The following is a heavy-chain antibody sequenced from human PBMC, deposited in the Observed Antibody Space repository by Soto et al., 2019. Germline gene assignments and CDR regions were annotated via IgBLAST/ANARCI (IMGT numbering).Heavy chain of an antibody. CDR1: GFNFDSYS. V-gene: IGHV3-49*04. CDR3: TSQIQLWTPTDY. CDR2: IRSKAYGGTT. J-gene: IGHJ4*02. Sequence: LRLSCAAFGFNFDSYSLHWVRQAPGKGLEWVGFIRSKAYGGTTEYAASVKGRFTISRDDSKSIAYLQMNSLKTEDTAVYYCTSQIQLWTPTDYWGQGTLVTVSS. D-gene: IGHD5-18*01.